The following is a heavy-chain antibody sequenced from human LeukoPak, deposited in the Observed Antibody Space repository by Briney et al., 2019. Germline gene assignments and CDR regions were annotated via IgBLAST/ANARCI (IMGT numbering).Heavy chain of an antibody. CDR3: ARAAFTAMAPGIDY. CDR2: INPSGGST. J-gene: IGHJ4*02. Sequence: GASVKVSCKASGYTFTSYYMHWVRQAPRQGLEWMGIINPSGGSTSYAQKFQGRVTMTRDTSTSTVYMELSSLRSEDTAVYYCARAAFTAMAPGIDYWGQGTLSPSPQ. CDR1: GYTFTSYY. D-gene: IGHD5-18*01. V-gene: IGHV1-46*01.